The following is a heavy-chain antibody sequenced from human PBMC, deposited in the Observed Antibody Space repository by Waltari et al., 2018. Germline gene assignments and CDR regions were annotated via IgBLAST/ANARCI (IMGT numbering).Heavy chain of an antibody. J-gene: IGHJ4*02. V-gene: IGHV1-3*01. CDR1: GYTFTSYY. CDR3: AGSLSWNDAGDC. CDR2: GDAGNVNT. D-gene: IGHD1-1*01. Sequence: QVQLVQSGAEVKKTGASVKVSCKASGYTFTSYYMHWVRQAPGQRLEWMGWGDAGNVNTKYSQTVQGSVAITRDTAASTAYMELSSLRSEDTAVYYWAGSLSWNDAGDCWGQGTLVTVSS.